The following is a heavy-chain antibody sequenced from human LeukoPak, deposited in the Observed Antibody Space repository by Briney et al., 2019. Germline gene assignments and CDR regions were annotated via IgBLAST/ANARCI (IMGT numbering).Heavy chain of an antibody. CDR3: AKPGNIGSGGRPARLYNFDY. CDR2: IRYDGSNK. D-gene: IGHD3-10*01. Sequence: GGSLRLSCAASGFTFSSYGMHWVRQAPGKGLEWVAFIRYDGSNKYYAESVKGRFTISRDNSKNTLYLQMSSLTTEDTAVYYCAKPGNIGSGGRPARLYNFDYWGQGTLVTVSS. CDR1: GFTFSSYG. J-gene: IGHJ4*02. V-gene: IGHV3-30*02.